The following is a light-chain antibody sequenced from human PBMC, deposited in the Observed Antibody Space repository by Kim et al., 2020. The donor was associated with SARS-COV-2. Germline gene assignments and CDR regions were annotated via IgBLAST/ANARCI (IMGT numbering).Light chain of an antibody. CDR1: SSNIGRNT. J-gene: IGLJ1*01. V-gene: IGLV1-44*01. Sequence: GQRITISCSGSSSNIGRNTVNWYQQLPGTAPKHLIYSNSQRPSGVPDRFSGSRSGTSASLAISRLQSEDEGDYYCAAWDDSLNVYVFGTGTKVTVL. CDR2: SNS. CDR3: AAWDDSLNVYV.